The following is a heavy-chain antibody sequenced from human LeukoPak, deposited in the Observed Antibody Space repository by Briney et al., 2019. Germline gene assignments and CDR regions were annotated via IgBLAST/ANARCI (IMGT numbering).Heavy chain of an antibody. CDR2: IIPIFGTA. V-gene: IGHV1-69*06. Sequence: GASVKVSCKASGGTFSSYAISWVRQAPGQGLEWMGGIIPIFGTANYAQKFQGRVTITADKSTSTAYMELSSLRSEDTAVYYCARGLAAAGDYYYYYMDVWGKGTTVTVSS. J-gene: IGHJ6*03. CDR1: GGTFSSYA. CDR3: ARGLAAAGDYYYYYMDV. D-gene: IGHD6-13*01.